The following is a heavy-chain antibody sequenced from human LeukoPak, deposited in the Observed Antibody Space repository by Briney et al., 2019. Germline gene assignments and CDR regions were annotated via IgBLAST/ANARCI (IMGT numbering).Heavy chain of an antibody. Sequence: SETLSLTCAVYGGSFSGYYWSWIRQPPGKGLEWIGEINHSGSTNYNPSLKSRVTISVDTSKNQFSLKLSSVTAADRAVYHCARGGPLRYFDWLPYFDYWGQGTLVTVSS. D-gene: IGHD3-9*01. CDR2: INHSGST. CDR1: GGSFSGYY. CDR3: ARGGPLRYFDWLPYFDY. J-gene: IGHJ4*02. V-gene: IGHV4-34*01.